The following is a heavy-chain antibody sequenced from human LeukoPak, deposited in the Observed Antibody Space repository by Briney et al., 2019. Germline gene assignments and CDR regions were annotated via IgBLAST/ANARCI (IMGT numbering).Heavy chain of an antibody. CDR3: ARGGLRFLEWLLPAGP. CDR2: INPSGGST. Sequence: VASVKVSCKASGCTFTSYYMHWVRQAPGQGLEWMGIINPSGGSTSYAQKFQGRVTMTRDTSTSTVYMELSSLRSEDTAVYYCARGGLRFLEWLLPAGPWGQGTLVTVSS. D-gene: IGHD3-3*01. J-gene: IGHJ5*02. V-gene: IGHV1-46*01. CDR1: GCTFTSYY.